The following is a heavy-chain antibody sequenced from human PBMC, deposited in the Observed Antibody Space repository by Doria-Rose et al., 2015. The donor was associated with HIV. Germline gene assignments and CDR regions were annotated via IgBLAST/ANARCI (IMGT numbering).Heavy chain of an antibody. CDR2: IGWNSGSI. Sequence: EVQLLESGGGLVEPGRSLRLSCVASGFTFEEYAMYWVQQAPGRGLEWVSGIGWNSGSIGYAYSVRGRFTISRDNAKNSLYLQMNSLRAEDTALYYCTKQGRVGPIHYYNYVDVWGKG. V-gene: IGHV3-9*01. J-gene: IGHJ6*03. CDR3: TKQGRVGPIHYYNYVDV. CDR1: GFTFEEYA.